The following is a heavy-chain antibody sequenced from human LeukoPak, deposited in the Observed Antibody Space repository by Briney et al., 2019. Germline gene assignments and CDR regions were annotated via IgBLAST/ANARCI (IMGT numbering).Heavy chain of an antibody. Sequence: GGSLRLSCAVSGFTFSSYAMSWVCQAPEKGLEWVSAISGSDGFTYYADSVKGRFSISRDNSKNTLYLQMNSLRAEDTAVYYCAKRVRGGSGSSISYWGQGTLVTVSS. CDR1: GFTFSSYA. CDR3: AKRVRGGSGSSISY. J-gene: IGHJ4*02. D-gene: IGHD3-10*01. CDR2: ISGSDGFT. V-gene: IGHV3-23*01.